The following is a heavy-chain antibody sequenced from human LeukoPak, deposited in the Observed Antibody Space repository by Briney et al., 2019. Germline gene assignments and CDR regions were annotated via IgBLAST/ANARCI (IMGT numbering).Heavy chain of an antibody. CDR3: AKVFRTTGWEPFDS. D-gene: IGHD6-19*01. Sequence: GGSLRLSCAASGFTFITYAMSWVRQAPGKGLEWVSTISSSGDTTFYADSVKGRFTISRDNSKNTLFLQMSGLRAEDTALYYCAKVFRTTGWEPFDSWGQGTLVTVSS. V-gene: IGHV3-23*01. CDR2: ISSSGDTT. J-gene: IGHJ4*02. CDR1: GFTFITYA.